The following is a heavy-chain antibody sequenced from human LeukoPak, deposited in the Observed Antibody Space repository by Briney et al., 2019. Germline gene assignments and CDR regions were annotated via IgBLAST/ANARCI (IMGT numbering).Heavy chain of an antibody. D-gene: IGHD3-22*01. Sequence: PSQTLSLTCTVSGGSISSGGYYWSWIRQHPGKGLEWLGYIYYSGSTYYNPSLKSRVTISVDTSKNQFSLKLSSVTAADTAVYYCARDVVINYYYGMDVWGQGTTVTVSS. CDR3: ARDVVINYYYGMDV. CDR1: GGSISSGGYY. CDR2: IYYSGST. J-gene: IGHJ6*02. V-gene: IGHV4-31*03.